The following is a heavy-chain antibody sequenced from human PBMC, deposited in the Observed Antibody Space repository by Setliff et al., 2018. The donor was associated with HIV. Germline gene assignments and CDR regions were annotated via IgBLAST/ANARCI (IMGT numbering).Heavy chain of an antibody. V-gene: IGHV5-51*01. D-gene: IGHD3-3*01. J-gene: IGHJ3*01. CDR3: ARRPYYDSWSGHQAFDV. CDR1: GYSFTTYW. Sequence: GESLKISCKGSGYSFTTYWIGWVRQMPGKGLEWMGIIYPYDSDTRYNPSFQGHVTISADKSISTAYVQWSGLKASDTAIYYCARRPYYDSWSGHQAFDVWGQGTIVTVSS. CDR2: IYPYDSDT.